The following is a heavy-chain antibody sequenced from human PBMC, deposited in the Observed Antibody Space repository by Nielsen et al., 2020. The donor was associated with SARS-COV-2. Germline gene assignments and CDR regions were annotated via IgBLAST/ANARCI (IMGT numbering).Heavy chain of an antibody. CDR3: ARGPEYSNSDYSYYYMDV. D-gene: IGHD6-6*01. V-gene: IGHV1-8*01. CDR1: GYTFTNYD. CDR2: MNPNSGGT. Sequence: ASVKVSCKASGYTFTNYDINWVRQATGQGLEWMGWMNPNSGGTGFAQKFQGRVTMTRETSISTAYMELSSLRSEDTAVYYCARGPEYSNSDYSYYYMDVWGKGTTVTVSS. J-gene: IGHJ6*03.